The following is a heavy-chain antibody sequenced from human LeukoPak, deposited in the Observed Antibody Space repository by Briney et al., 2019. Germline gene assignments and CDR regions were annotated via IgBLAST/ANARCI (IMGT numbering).Heavy chain of an antibody. D-gene: IGHD3-3*01. CDR3: ARGDYDFWSGSESAPAWFDP. J-gene: IGHJ5*02. V-gene: IGHV5-51*01. CDR2: IYPGDSDT. Sequence: GESLKISCKGSGYSFTSYWIGWVRQMPGKGLEWMGIIYPGDSDTRYSPSFQGQVTISADKSISTAYLQWSSLKAADTAVYYCARGDYDFWSGSESAPAWFDPWGQGTLVTVSS. CDR1: GYSFTSYW.